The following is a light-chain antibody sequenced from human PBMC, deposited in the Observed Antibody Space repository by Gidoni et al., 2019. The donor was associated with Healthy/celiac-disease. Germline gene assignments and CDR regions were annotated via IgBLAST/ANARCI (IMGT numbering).Light chain of an antibody. CDR2: WAS. V-gene: IGKV4-1*01. J-gene: IGKJ2*01. Sequence: DIVMTQSPDSLAVSLGERATINCKSSQSVFYCSNNKNYLAWYQQKPGQPPKLLIYWASTRESGVPDRFSGSGSGTDFTLTISSLQAEDVAVYYCQQYYSTPYTFGQGTKLEIK. CDR1: QSVFYCSNNKNY. CDR3: QQYYSTPYT.